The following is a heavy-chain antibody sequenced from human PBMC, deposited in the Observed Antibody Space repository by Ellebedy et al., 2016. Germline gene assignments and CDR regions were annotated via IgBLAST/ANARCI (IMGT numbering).Heavy chain of an antibody. V-gene: IGHV4-59*01. J-gene: IGHJ6*02. CDR1: GGSITSYY. CDR3: ARGSEMATIYEGGVYYYSGMDV. D-gene: IGHD5-24*01. Sequence: SETLSLTCNVSGGSITSYYWSWIRQSPGKGLEWIGYVFYTGSTNYNPSFKSRITISVDTSKNQFSLRLSSVTAADTAVYYCARGSEMATIYEGGVYYYSGMDVWGQGTTVTVSS. CDR2: VFYTGST.